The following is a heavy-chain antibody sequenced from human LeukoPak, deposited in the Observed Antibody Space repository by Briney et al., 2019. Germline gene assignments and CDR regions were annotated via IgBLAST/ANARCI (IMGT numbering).Heavy chain of an antibody. V-gene: IGHV3-23*01. CDR2: ISGSGGST. CDR3: AKDIGYYYDSSKTGN. Sequence: GGSLRLSCAASGFTFSSYAMSWVRQAPGKGLEWVSAISGSGGSTYCADSVKGRFTISRDNSKNTLYLQMNSLRAEDTAVYYCAKDIGYYYDSSKTGNWGQGTLVTVSS. D-gene: IGHD3-22*01. CDR1: GFTFSSYA. J-gene: IGHJ4*02.